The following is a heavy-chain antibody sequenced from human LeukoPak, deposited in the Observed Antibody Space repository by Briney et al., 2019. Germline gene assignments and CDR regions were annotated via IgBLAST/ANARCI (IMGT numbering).Heavy chain of an antibody. CDR3: ARRGVYYDSSGYHYYFDY. CDR1: GGSFSGYY. J-gene: IGHJ4*02. D-gene: IGHD3-22*01. Sequence: PSETLSLTFAVYGGSFSGYYWSWIRQPPGKGLEWIGEINHSGSTNYNPSLKSRVTISVDTSKNQFSLKLSSVTAADTAVYYCARRGVYYDSSGYHYYFDYWGQGTLVTVSS. V-gene: IGHV4-34*01. CDR2: INHSGST.